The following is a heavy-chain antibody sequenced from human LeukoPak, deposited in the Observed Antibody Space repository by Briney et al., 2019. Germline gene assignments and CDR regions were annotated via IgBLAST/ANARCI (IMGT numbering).Heavy chain of an antibody. D-gene: IGHD2-15*01. Sequence: ASVKVSCKASGYTFTSYGIIWVRQAPGQGLEWMGWISAYNGHTNYAQKFQGRVTMTTDTSTSTAYMDLRSLRSDDTAVYYCARYVVVAATINWFDPWGQGTLVTVSS. J-gene: IGHJ5*02. CDR1: GYTFTSYG. CDR3: ARYVVVAATINWFDP. V-gene: IGHV1-18*01. CDR2: ISAYNGHT.